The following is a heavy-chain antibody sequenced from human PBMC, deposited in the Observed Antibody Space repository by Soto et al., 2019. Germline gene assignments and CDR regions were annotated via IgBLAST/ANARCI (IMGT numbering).Heavy chain of an antibody. D-gene: IGHD4-4*01. J-gene: IGHJ6*02. CDR2: IIPIFGTA. CDR3: ARDEAYSNYAWYYGMDV. V-gene: IGHV1-69*13. CDR1: GGTFSSYA. Sequence: VASVKVSCKASGGTFSSYAISWVRQAPGQGLEWMGGIIPIFGTANYAQKFQGRVTITADESTSTAYMELSSLRSEDTAVYYCARDEAYSNYAWYYGMDVWGQGTTVTVSS.